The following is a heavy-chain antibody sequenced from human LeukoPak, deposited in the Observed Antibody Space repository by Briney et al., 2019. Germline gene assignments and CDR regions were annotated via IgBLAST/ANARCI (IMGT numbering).Heavy chain of an antibody. CDR2: IYYSGST. V-gene: IGHV4-59*01. CDR3: ARGTKNWFDP. CDR1: GGSISSYY. Sequence: KTSETLSLTCTVSGGSISSYYWSWIRQPPGKGLEWIGYIYYSGSTNYNPSLKSRVTISVDTSKNQFSLKLSSVTAADTAVYYCARGTKNWFDPWGQGTLVTVSS. J-gene: IGHJ5*02.